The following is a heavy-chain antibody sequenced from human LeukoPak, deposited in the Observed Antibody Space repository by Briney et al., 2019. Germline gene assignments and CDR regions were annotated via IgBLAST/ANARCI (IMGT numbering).Heavy chain of an antibody. CDR3: AKPVAEYYDSSGYYYGY. D-gene: IGHD3-22*01. Sequence: GGSLRLSCAASGFTFSSYAMSWARQAPGKGLEWVSAISGSGGSTYYADSVKGRFTISRDNSKNTLYLQMNSLRAEDTAVYYCAKPVAEYYDSSGYYYGYWGQGTLVTVSS. J-gene: IGHJ4*02. CDR2: ISGSGGST. CDR1: GFTFSSYA. V-gene: IGHV3-23*01.